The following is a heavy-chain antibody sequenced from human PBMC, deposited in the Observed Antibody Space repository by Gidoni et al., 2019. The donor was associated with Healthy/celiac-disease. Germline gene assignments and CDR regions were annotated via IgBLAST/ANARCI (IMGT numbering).Heavy chain of an antibody. CDR1: GGSFSGYY. D-gene: IGHD2-2*01. V-gene: IGHV4-34*01. J-gene: IGHJ4*02. Sequence: QVQLQQWGAGLLTPSETLSLTCAVYGGSFSGYYWSWIRQPPGKGLEWFGEINHSGSTNYNPSLKSRVTISVDTSKNQFSLKLSSVTAADTAVYYCARSHGGRYCSSTSCQGARYFDYWGQGTLVTVSS. CDR3: ARSHGGRYCSSTSCQGARYFDY. CDR2: INHSGST.